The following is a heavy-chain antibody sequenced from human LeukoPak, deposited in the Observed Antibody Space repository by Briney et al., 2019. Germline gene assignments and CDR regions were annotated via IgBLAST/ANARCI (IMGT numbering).Heavy chain of an antibody. CDR1: GFTFSNYP. V-gene: IGHV3-7*03. Sequence: PGGSLRLSCEASGFTFSNYPMSWVRQVPGRGPEWVANVNRDGSETYYLDSVKGRFTISKDNAKNSLYLQMNSLRAEDTALYHCARNNGMDVWGQGTTVIVSS. CDR2: VNRDGSET. CDR3: ARNNGMDV. J-gene: IGHJ6*02.